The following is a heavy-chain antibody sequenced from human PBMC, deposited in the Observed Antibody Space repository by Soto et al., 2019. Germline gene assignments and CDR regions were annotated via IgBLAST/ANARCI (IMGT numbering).Heavy chain of an antibody. CDR3: ASDSRSTVTADAFDI. CDR2: IYYSGST. Sequence: QVQLQESGPGLVKPSQTLSLTCTVSGGSISSGGYYWSWIRQHPGKGLAWIGYIYYSGSTYYNPSLKSRVTISVDTSKNQCSLKLSSVPAADTAVYYCASDSRSTVTADAFDIWGQGTMVTVSS. V-gene: IGHV4-31*03. J-gene: IGHJ3*02. CDR1: GGSISSGGYY. D-gene: IGHD4-17*01.